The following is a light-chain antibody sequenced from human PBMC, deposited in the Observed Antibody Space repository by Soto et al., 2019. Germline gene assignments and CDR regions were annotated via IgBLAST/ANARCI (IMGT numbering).Light chain of an antibody. CDR3: SSYTSSSTL. Sequence: QSVLTQPASVSGSPGQSITISCTGTSSDVGGYNYVSWYQQHPGKAPKLMIYDVSNRPSEVSNRFSGSKSGNTASLTISGLQAEDEADYYCSSYTSSSTLFGGGTQLTVL. J-gene: IGLJ2*01. V-gene: IGLV2-14*01. CDR2: DVS. CDR1: SSDVGGYNY.